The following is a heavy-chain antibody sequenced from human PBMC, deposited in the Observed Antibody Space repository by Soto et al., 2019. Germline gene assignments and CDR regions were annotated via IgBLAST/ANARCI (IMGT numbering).Heavy chain of an antibody. CDR3: ARFDYRYYYGMDV. D-gene: IGHD4-4*01. CDR1: GFTFSSYE. Sequence: PGGSLRLSCAASGFTFSSYEMNWVRQAPGKGLEWVSYISSSGSTIYYADSVKGRFTISRDNAKNSLYLQMNSLRAEDTAVYYCARFDYRYYYGMDVWGQGTTVTVSS. J-gene: IGHJ6*02. CDR2: ISSSGSTI. V-gene: IGHV3-48*03.